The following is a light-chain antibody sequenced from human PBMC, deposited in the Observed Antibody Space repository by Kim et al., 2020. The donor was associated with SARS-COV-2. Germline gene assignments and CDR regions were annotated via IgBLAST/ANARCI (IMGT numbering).Light chain of an antibody. CDR1: QYFSRLC. J-gene: IGKJ2*03. CDR2: GTS. CDR3: LQYGSSPPYS. Sequence: SPGGRPPLSRSARQYFSRLCLARLQPKPAPAPRLLSYGTSSRATGIPDRFSGGGSGTDFTLDISRLETVDFAVYYCLQYGSSPPYSFGQGTKLEI. V-gene: IGKV3-20*01.